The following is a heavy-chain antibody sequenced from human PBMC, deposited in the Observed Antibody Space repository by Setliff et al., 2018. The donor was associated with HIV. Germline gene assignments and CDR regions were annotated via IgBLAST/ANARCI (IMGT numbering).Heavy chain of an antibody. Sequence: SVKVSCKASGYTFTGYYMHWVRQAPGQGLEWMGGIIPILGIANYAQKFQGRVTITADKSTSTAYMELSSLRSEDTAVYYCARDADDYYDSSGRDYWGQGTLVTVSS. CDR1: GYTFTGYY. CDR2: IIPILGIA. V-gene: IGHV1-69*10. J-gene: IGHJ4*02. D-gene: IGHD3-22*01. CDR3: ARDADDYYDSSGRDY.